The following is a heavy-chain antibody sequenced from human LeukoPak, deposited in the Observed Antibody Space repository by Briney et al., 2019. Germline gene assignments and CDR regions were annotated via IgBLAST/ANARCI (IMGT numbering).Heavy chain of an antibody. Sequence: SQTLSLTCTVSGVSISSGGYYWSWIRQHPGKGLAWIGYIYYSGSTYYNPSLKSRVTISVDTSKNQFSLKLSSVTAADTAVYYCARDQYYDSSGYPGYFDYWGQGTLVTVSS. CDR2: IYYSGST. V-gene: IGHV4-31*03. J-gene: IGHJ4*02. D-gene: IGHD3-22*01. CDR3: ARDQYYDSSGYPGYFDY. CDR1: GVSISSGGYY.